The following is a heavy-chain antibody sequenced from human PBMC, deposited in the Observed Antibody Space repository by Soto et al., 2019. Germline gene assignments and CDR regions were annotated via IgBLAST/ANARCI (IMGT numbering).Heavy chain of an antibody. Sequence: VRQAPGKGLEYVSAISSNGGSTYYANSVKGRFTISRDNSKNTLYLQMGSLRAEDMAVYYCARVGGSGSYYYYYMDVWGKGTTVTVSS. CDR2: ISSNGGST. D-gene: IGHD3-10*01. CDR3: ARVGGSGSYYYYYMDV. J-gene: IGHJ6*03. V-gene: IGHV3-64*01.